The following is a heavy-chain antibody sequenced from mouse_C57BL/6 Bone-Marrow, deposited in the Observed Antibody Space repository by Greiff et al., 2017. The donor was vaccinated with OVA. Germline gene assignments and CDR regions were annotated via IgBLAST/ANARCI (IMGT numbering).Heavy chain of an antibody. CDR3: ARRRYYGSSPLYAMDY. J-gene: IGHJ4*01. D-gene: IGHD1-1*01. V-gene: IGHV1-64*01. Sequence: VQLQQPGAELVKPGASVKLSCKASGYTFTSYWMHWVKQRPGQGLEWIGMIHPNSGSTNYNEKFKSKATLTVDKSSSTAYMQLSSLTYEDSAVYYCARRRYYGSSPLYAMDYWGQGTSVTVSS. CDR2: IHPNSGST. CDR1: GYTFTSYW.